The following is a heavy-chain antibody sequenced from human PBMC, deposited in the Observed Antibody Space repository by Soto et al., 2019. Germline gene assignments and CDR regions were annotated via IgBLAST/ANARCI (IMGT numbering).Heavy chain of an antibody. CDR3: ARSREYYDIWTGYYKVTEYYFDY. Sequence: GESLKISCKGSGYSFTSYWISWVRQMPGKGLEWMGRIDPSDSYTNYSPSFQGHVTISADKSISTAYLQWSSLKASDTAMYYCARSREYYDIWTGYYKVTEYYFDYWGQGTLVTVSS. CDR1: GYSFTSYW. J-gene: IGHJ4*02. D-gene: IGHD3-9*01. CDR2: IDPSDSYT. V-gene: IGHV5-10-1*01.